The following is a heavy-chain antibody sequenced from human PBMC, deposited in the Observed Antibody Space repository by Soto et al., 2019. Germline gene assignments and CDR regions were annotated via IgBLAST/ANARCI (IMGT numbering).Heavy chain of an antibody. V-gene: IGHV1-18*01. Sequence: ASVKVSCKASGYTFTSYGISWVRQAPGQGLEWMGWISAYNGNTNYAQKLQGRVTMTTDTSTSTAYMELRSLRSDDTAVYYCWGHDSSGYYDRYDAFDIWGQGTMVTVSS. J-gene: IGHJ3*02. D-gene: IGHD3-22*01. CDR3: WGHDSSGYYDRYDAFDI. CDR2: ISAYNGNT. CDR1: GYTFTSYG.